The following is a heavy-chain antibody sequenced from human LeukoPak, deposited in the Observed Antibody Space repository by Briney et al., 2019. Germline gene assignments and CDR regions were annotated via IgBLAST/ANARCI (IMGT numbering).Heavy chain of an antibody. CDR3: ARANFLYCSSTTCLFDY. Sequence: ASVKVSCKASGYTFTDYYLHWVRQAPGQGFEWMGWINPNSGDTNYAQKFQGRVTMTRDTSNSTAHMEMSRLRSDDTAVYYCARANFLYCSSTTCLFDYWGQGTLVTVSS. CDR2: INPNSGDT. V-gene: IGHV1-2*02. J-gene: IGHJ4*02. D-gene: IGHD2-2*01. CDR1: GYTFTDYY.